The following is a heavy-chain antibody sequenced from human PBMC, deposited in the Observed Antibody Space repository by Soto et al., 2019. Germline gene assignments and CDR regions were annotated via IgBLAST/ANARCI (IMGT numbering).Heavy chain of an antibody. V-gene: IGHV3-23*01. Sequence: EGSLRLSCAASGFTFSTYAMTWVRQAPGKGLEWVSSLLRSGSTDYYADSVRGRFTISSDTSANSLYLQMDSLRAEDTAIYYCAKDAVSGDGIWLMDSLGQGTVGTVSS. CDR1: GFTFSTYA. CDR2: LLRSGSTD. CDR3: AKDAVSGDGIWLMDS. J-gene: IGHJ5*02. D-gene: IGHD4-17*01.